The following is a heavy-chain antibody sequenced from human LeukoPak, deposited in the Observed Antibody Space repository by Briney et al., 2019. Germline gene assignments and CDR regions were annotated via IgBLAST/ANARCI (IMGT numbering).Heavy chain of an antibody. CDR3: ARETYYYGSGSYYGPLDY. CDR2: ISYDGSNK. CDR1: GFTFSSYA. V-gene: IGHV3-30-3*01. D-gene: IGHD3-10*01. J-gene: IGHJ4*02. Sequence: PGGSLRLSCAASGFTFSSYAMHWVRQAPGKGLEWVAVISYDGSNKYYADSVKGRFTISRDNSKNTPYLQMNSLRAEDTAVYYCARETYYYGSGSYYGPLDYWGQGPLVTVSS.